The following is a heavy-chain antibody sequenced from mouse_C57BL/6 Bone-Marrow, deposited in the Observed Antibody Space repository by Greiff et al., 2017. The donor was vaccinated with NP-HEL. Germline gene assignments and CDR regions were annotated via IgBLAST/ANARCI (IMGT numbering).Heavy chain of an antibody. CDR2: ISSGGSYT. D-gene: IGHD1-1*01. Sequence: EVHLVESGGDLVKPGGSLKLSCAASGFTFSSYGMSWVRQTPDKRLEWVATISSGGSYTYYPDSVKGRFTISRDNAKNTLYLQMSSLKSEDTAMYYCARRIITTVDYWGQGTTLTVSS. CDR1: GFTFSSYG. V-gene: IGHV5-6*01. J-gene: IGHJ2*01. CDR3: ARRIITTVDY.